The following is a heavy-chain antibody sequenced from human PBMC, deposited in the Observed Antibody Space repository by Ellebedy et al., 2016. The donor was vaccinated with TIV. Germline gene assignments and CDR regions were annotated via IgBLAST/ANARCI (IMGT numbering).Heavy chain of an antibody. D-gene: IGHD4-17*01. CDR2: IIPIFGTA. J-gene: IGHJ4*02. Sequence: ASVKVSCKASGGTFSSDAISWVRQAPGQGLEWMGGIIPIFGTANYAQKFQGRVTMTRDTSTSTVYMDLSSLRSEDTAVYYCARNYGDYVDRLFDYWGQGTLVTVSS. V-gene: IGHV1-69*05. CDR1: GGTFSSDA. CDR3: ARNYGDYVDRLFDY.